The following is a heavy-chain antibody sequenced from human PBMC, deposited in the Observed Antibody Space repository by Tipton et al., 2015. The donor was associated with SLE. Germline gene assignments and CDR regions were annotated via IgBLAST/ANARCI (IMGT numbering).Heavy chain of an antibody. D-gene: IGHD6-19*01. CDR2: IYDSGTT. J-gene: IGHJ6*03. Sequence: TLSLTCSVSGDSISDYYWNWIWPSPGKGLEWIGFIYDSGTTNYNPSLKSRVSILVDTSKNQVSLKVTSVTPADTAKYYCARGQEVAATDHYYYMDVWGKGTTVTVSS. CDR3: ARGQEVAATDHYYYMDV. V-gene: IGHV4-59*01. CDR1: GDSISDYY.